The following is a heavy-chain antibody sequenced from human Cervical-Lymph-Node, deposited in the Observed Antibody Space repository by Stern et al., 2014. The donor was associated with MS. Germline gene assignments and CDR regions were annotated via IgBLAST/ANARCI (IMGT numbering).Heavy chain of an antibody. CDR1: GFTFDDYA. CDR3: AKGNWNDVTGLYY. J-gene: IGHJ4*02. D-gene: IGHD1-1*01. CDR2: ISWNSGSI. Sequence: VQLVESGGGLVQPGRSLRLSCAASGFTFDDYAMHWVRQAPGKGLEWVSGISWNSGSIGYADSVKGRFTISRDNAKNSLYLQMNSLRAEDTALYYCAKGNWNDVTGLYYWGQGTLVTVSS. V-gene: IGHV3-9*01.